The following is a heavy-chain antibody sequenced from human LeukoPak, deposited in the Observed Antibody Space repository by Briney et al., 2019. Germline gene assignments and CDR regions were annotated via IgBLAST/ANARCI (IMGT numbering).Heavy chain of an antibody. CDR1: GFTFSSYG. CDR2: IRYDGSNK. J-gene: IGHJ4*02. V-gene: IGHV3-30*02. D-gene: IGHD1-26*01. Sequence: GGSLRLSCAASGFTFSSYGMHWVRQAPGKGLEWVAFIRYDGSNKYYADSVKGRFTISRDNSKNTLYLQMNSLRAEDTAVYYCAKGPTRYSGSYFINWGQGTLVTVSS. CDR3: AKGPTRYSGSYFIN.